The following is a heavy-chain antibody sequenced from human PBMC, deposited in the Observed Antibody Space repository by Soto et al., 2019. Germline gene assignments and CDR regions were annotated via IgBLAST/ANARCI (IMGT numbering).Heavy chain of an antibody. CDR2: IDWDDDK. CDR3: ARIFCASSTGPYPNYGMDV. D-gene: IGHD2-2*01. J-gene: IGHJ6*02. CDR1: GFSLSTSGMC. Sequence: SGPTLVNPTQTLTLTCTFSGFSLSTSGMCVSWIRQPPGKALEWLALIDWDDDKYYSTSLKTRLTISKDTSKNQVVLTMTNMDPVDTATYYCARIFCASSTGPYPNYGMDVWGQGTTVTVSS. V-gene: IGHV2-70*01.